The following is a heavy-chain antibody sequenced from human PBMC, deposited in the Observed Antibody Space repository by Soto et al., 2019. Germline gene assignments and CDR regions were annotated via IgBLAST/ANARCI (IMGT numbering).Heavy chain of an antibody. CDR2: INHSGST. D-gene: IGHD5-12*01. V-gene: IGHV4-34*01. CDR3: ERGGLYSGYVGYSYYYYGMDV. Sequence: SETLSLTCAVYGGSFSGYYWSWIRQPPGKGLEWIGEINHSGSTNYNPSLKSRVTISVDTSKNQFSLKLSSVTAADTAVYYCERGGLYSGYVGYSYYYYGMDVWGQGTTATVSS. CDR1: GGSFSGYY. J-gene: IGHJ6*02.